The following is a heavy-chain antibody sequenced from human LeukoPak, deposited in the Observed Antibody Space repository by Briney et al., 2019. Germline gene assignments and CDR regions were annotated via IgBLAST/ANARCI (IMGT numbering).Heavy chain of an antibody. CDR3: ARGIEYGDAFDI. CDR2: INPGGST. Sequence: PSETLSLTCVVYGGSFGDYYWNWIRQPPGKGLEWIGEINPGGSTNYNPSLQSRVTISIDRSKNQFSLKLRSVTAADTAVYYCARGIEYGDAFDIWGQGTMVTVSS. D-gene: IGHD2-2*01. J-gene: IGHJ3*02. CDR1: GGSFGDYY. V-gene: IGHV4-34*01.